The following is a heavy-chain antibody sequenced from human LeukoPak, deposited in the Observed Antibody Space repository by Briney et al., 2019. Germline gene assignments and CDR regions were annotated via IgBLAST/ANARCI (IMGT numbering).Heavy chain of an antibody. CDR2: IKEDDSEK. J-gene: IGHJ4*02. Sequence: PGGSLRLSCVASGFTFSRFWMSWVRQAPGKGLEWVANIKEDDSEKYHADSVKGRFTSSRDNSNNSVFLQMNSLRIEDTAVYYCVRDAVTADWGQGTLVTVSS. V-gene: IGHV3-7*01. CDR3: VRDAVTAD. CDR1: GFTFSRFW. D-gene: IGHD1-14*01.